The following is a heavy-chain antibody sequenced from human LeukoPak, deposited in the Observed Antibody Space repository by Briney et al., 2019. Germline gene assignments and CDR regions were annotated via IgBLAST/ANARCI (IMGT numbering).Heavy chain of an antibody. V-gene: IGHV4-39*07. Sequence: SETLSLTCTVSGGSFSSSSYYWGWIRHPPGKGLEWIGTMYYSGRTYYNPALKSRVTISVDTSKNQCSLKLSSATAADTAGYYCAIGLDGDYTFDYWGQGTLVTVSS. CDR1: GGSFSSSSYY. D-gene: IGHD4-17*01. CDR2: MYYSGRT. CDR3: AIGLDGDYTFDY. J-gene: IGHJ4*02.